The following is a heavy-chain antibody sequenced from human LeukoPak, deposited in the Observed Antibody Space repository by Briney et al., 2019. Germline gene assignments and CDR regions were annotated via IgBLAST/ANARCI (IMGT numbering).Heavy chain of an antibody. CDR3: ARGPVVTPFDY. Sequence: GSLRLSCAASGFTFSSYSMNWVRQAPGKGLEWIGSIYYSGSTYYNPSLKSRVTISVDTSKNQFSLKLSSVTAADTAVYYCARGPVVTPFDYWGQGTLVTVSS. J-gene: IGHJ4*02. CDR1: GFTFSSYS. CDR2: IYYSGST. V-gene: IGHV4-39*07. D-gene: IGHD3-22*01.